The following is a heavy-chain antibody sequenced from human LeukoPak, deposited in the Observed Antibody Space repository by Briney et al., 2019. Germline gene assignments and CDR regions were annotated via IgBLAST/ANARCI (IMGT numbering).Heavy chain of an antibody. Sequence: GGSLRLSCAASGFTFSSYGMHWVRQAPGKGLEGVAFIRYDGSNKYYADSVKGRFTISRDNSKNTLYLQMNSLRAEDTAVYYCAKDRGGGPYYYYYMAVWGKGATVTVSS. J-gene: IGHJ6*03. CDR1: GFTFSSYG. D-gene: IGHD3-10*01. CDR3: AKDRGGGPYYYYYMAV. CDR2: IRYDGSNK. V-gene: IGHV3-30*02.